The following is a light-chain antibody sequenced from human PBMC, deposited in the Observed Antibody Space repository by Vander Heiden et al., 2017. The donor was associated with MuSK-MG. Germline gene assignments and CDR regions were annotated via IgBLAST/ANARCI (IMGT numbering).Light chain of an antibody. Sequence: QSALTQPRSVSGSPGQSVTISCTGTSSDVGGYNYGSWYQQHPGKAPKLMIYDVRKRPSGVPDRFSGSKSGNTASLTISGLQAEDEADYYCCSYAGSFYVFGTGTKVTVL. CDR3: CSYAGSFYV. CDR2: DVR. J-gene: IGLJ1*01. V-gene: IGLV2-11*02. CDR1: SSDVGGYNY.